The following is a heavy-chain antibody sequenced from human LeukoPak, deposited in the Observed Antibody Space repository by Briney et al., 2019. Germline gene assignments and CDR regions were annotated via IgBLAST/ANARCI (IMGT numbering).Heavy chain of an antibody. CDR1: GYTFTSYA. Sequence: EASVKVSCKASGYTFTSYAISWVRQAPGQGLEWMGRIIPILGIANYAQKFQGRVTITADKSTSTAYMELSSLRSEDTAVYYCARDKALGVNLDYWGQGTLVTVSS. J-gene: IGHJ4*02. V-gene: IGHV1-69*04. CDR2: IIPILGIA. D-gene: IGHD3-16*01. CDR3: ARDKALGVNLDY.